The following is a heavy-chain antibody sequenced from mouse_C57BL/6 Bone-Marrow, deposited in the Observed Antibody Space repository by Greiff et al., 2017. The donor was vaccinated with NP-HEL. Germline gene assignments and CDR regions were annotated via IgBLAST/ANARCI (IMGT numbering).Heavy chain of an antibody. CDR1: GFTFTDYY. CDR2: IRNKANGYTT. V-gene: IGHV7-3*01. CDR3: ARSPPLFDY. Sequence: EVQLMESGGGLVQPGGSLSLSCAASGFTFTDYYMSWVRQPPGKALEWLGFIRNKANGYTTEYSASVKGRFTISRDNSQSILYLQMNALRAEDSATYYCARSPPLFDYWGQGTTLTVSS. J-gene: IGHJ2*01.